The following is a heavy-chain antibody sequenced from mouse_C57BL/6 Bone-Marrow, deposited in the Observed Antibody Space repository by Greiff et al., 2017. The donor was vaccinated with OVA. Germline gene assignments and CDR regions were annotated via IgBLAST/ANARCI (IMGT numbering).Heavy chain of an antibody. CDR2: IYPGDGDT. J-gene: IGHJ3*01. V-gene: IGHV1-80*01. Sequence: VQLQQSGAELVKPGASVKISCKASGYAFSSYWMNWVKQRPGKGLEWIGQIYPGDGDTNYNGKFKGKATLTADKSSSTAYMQLSSLTSEDSAVYFCARWRVTTVVEGFAYWGQGTLVTVSA. CDR1: GYAFSSYW. D-gene: IGHD1-1*01. CDR3: ARWRVTTVVEGFAY.